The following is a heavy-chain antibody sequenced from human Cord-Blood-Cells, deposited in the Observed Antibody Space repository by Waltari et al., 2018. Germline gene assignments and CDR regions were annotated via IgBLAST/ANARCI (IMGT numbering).Heavy chain of an antibody. D-gene: IGHD6-13*01. CDR1: GFTFSSYA. J-gene: IGHJ4*02. CDR3: ARSLSSSWLDY. V-gene: IGHV3-30-3*01. Sequence: QVQLVESGGGVVQPGRSLRLSCAASGFTFSSYAMHWVRQAPGKGLGWVAVISYGGSNKYYADSVKGRFTISRDNSKNTLYLQMNSLRAEDTAVYYCARSLSSSWLDYWGQGTLVTVSS. CDR2: ISYGGSNK.